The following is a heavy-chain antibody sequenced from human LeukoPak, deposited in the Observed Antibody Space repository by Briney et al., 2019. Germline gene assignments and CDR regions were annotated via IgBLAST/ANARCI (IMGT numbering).Heavy chain of an antibody. CDR2: IRSKAYGGTA. CDR1: GFAFGDYA. V-gene: IGHV3-49*04. J-gene: IGHJ3*02. Sequence: GGSLRLSCTASGFAFGDYAMSWVRQAPGKGLEWVGFIRSKAYGGTAEYAASVKGRFTISRDDSKSIAYLQMNSLKTEDTAVYYCTRDPRGSYGPDAFDIWGQGTMVTVSS. CDR3: TRDPRGSYGPDAFDI. D-gene: IGHD1-26*01.